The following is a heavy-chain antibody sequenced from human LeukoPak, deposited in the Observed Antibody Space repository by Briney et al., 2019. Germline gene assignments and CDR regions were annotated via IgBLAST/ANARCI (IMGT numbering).Heavy chain of an antibody. Sequence: ASVKVSCKASGYTFTGYYMHWVRQAPGQGLEWMGWINPNSGGTNYAQKSQGRVTMTRDTSISTAYMELSRLRSDDTAVYYCASLPSSRIAAAGTFDYWGQGTLVTVSS. CDR2: INPNSGGT. J-gene: IGHJ4*02. V-gene: IGHV1-2*02. CDR1: GYTFTGYY. CDR3: ASLPSSRIAAAGTFDY. D-gene: IGHD6-13*01.